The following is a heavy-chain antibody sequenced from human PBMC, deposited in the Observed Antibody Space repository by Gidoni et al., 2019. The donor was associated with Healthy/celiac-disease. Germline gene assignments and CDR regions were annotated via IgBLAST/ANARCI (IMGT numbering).Heavy chain of an antibody. CDR1: GYSFTSYW. J-gene: IGHJ6*02. CDR3: ARSIAAAGNYYYYGMDV. CDR2: IDPSDSYT. Sequence: ELQLVQSGAELKKPGESLRISCKGSGYSFTSYWISWVRQMPGKGLEWMGRIDPSDSYTNYSPSFQGHVTISADKSISTAYLQWSSLKASDTAMYYCARSIAAAGNYYYYGMDVWGQGTTVTVSS. V-gene: IGHV5-10-1*01. D-gene: IGHD6-13*01.